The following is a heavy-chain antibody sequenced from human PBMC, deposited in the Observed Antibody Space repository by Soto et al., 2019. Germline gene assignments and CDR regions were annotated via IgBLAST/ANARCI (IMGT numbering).Heavy chain of an antibody. CDR1: GGSISSGGYS. J-gene: IGHJ5*02. Sequence: SETLSLTCAVSGGSISSGGYSWSWIRQPPGKGLEWIGYIYHSGSTYYNPSLKSRVTISVDSSKNQFSLQLRSVTAADTAVYYCARAAPSYSSSWYSRDGWFDPWGKGTMVTVSS. CDR2: IYHSGST. D-gene: IGHD6-13*01. CDR3: ARAAPSYSSSWYSRDGWFDP. V-gene: IGHV4-30-2*01.